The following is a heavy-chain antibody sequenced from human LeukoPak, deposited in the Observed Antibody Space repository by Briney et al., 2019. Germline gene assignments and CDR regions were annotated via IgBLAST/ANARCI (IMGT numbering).Heavy chain of an antibody. V-gene: IGHV4-61*02. CDR2: IYTSGTT. D-gene: IGHD5-24*01. Sequence: SETLSLTCTVSGGSISSGSYCWSWIRQPAGKGLEWIGRIYTSGTTNYNPSLKSRVTISVDTSKNQLSLKLSSVTAADTAVYYCARGYKTYYYYYMDVWGKGTTVTVSS. J-gene: IGHJ6*03. CDR1: GGSISSGSYC. CDR3: ARGYKTYYYYYMDV.